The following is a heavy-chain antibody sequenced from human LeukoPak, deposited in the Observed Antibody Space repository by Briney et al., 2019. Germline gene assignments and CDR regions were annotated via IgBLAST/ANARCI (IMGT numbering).Heavy chain of an antibody. CDR3: ATDPFSSSWRPLDY. V-gene: IGHV1-24*01. J-gene: IGHJ4*02. CDR2: FDPEDGET. D-gene: IGHD6-13*01. Sequence: ASVKVSCKVSGYTLTELSMHWVRQAPGKGIEWMGGFDPEDGETIYAQKFQGRVTMTEDTSTDTAYMELSSLRSEDTAVYYCATDPFSSSWRPLDYWGQGTLVTVSS. CDR1: GYTLTELS.